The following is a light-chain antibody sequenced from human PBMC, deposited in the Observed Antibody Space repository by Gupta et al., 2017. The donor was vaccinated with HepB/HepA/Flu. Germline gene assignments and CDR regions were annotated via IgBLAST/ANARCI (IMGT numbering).Light chain of an antibody. V-gene: IGKV2-28*01. CDR1: QSLLHTNGNNY. Sequence: DIMMTQSPLSLPVTPGEPASISCRSSQSLLHTNGNNYVDWYLQKPGQSPQLLIYLGSNRASGVPDRLSGSGSGTDFTLKISRVEAEDVGVYYCRQTLQSRWTFGQGTKVEIK. CDR2: LGS. CDR3: RQTLQSRWT. J-gene: IGKJ1*01.